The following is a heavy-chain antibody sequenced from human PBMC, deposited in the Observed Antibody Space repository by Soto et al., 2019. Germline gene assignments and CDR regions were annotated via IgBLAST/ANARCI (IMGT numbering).Heavy chain of an antibody. CDR2: ISHDGAYA. D-gene: IGHD2-21*01. J-gene: IGHJ4*02. V-gene: IGHV3-30*15. CDR1: GFTFVSYA. CDR3: VRDRAMRGERGPFEF. Sequence: QVQLVESGGGVVQPGTSLTLSCAASGFTFVSYAMHWVRQAPGKGPEWVAVISHDGAYAYSAYSMKGRFTISRDYSKNTVSLHMSSLEAVDTAIYYCVRDRAMRGERGPFEFWGQGALVTVSS.